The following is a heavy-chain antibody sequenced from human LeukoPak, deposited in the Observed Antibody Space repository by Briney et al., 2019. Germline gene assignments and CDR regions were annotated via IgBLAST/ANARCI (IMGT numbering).Heavy chain of an antibody. D-gene: IGHD3-16*01. CDR1: GFSFSSYA. V-gene: IGHV3-23*01. CDR2: ISGDGTRT. CDR3: AKWPEGAMDYFDY. J-gene: IGHJ4*02. Sequence: GGSLRLSCAASGFSFSSYAMTWARQAPVKGLEWVSAISGDGTRTYYADSVRGRFTISRDNSKNTLYLEMSSLRVEDTAIYYCAKWPEGAMDYFDYWGQGTLVTVSS.